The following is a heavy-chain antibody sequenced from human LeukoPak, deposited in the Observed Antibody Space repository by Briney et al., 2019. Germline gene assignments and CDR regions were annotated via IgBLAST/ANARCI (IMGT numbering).Heavy chain of an antibody. CDR2: IIPIFGIA. CDR1: GGTFSSYA. CDR3: AGDRNLYYYDSSVV. V-gene: IGHV1-69*04. J-gene: IGHJ4*02. Sequence: SVKLSCKASGGTFSSYAISWVRQAPGQGLEWMGRIIPIFGIANYAQKFQGRVTITADKSTSTAYMELSNLRSEDTAVYYCAGDRNLYYYDSSVVWGQGTLVTVSS. D-gene: IGHD3-22*01.